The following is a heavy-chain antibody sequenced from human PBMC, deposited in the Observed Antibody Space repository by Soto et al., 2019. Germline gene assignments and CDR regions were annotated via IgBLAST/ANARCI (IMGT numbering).Heavy chain of an antibody. CDR3: ARGVLA. J-gene: IGHJ5*02. Sequence: SETLSLTCSVSGGSVNSGGYSWSWIRQPPGKGLEWIGFISPSGSPAYNPSLKSRVTISVDRSNNQISLELSSVTAADTAVYYCARGVLAWGPGTLVTSPQ. CDR1: GGSVNSGGYS. CDR2: ISPSGSP. D-gene: IGHD2-8*01. V-gene: IGHV4-30-2*01.